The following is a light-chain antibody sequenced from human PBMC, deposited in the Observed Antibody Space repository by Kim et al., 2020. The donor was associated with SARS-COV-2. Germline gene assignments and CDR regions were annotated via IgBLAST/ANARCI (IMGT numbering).Light chain of an antibody. CDR3: HSRDSSGNHVI. CDR2: TKN. Sequence: SSELTQDPAVSVALGQTVRITCQGDSLRGYYASWYQHKPGQAPTLVIYTKNNRPSGIPDRFSGSSSGNTASLTITGAQAEDEADYYCHSRDSSGNHVIFGGGTQLTVL. CDR1: SLRGYY. J-gene: IGLJ2*01. V-gene: IGLV3-19*01.